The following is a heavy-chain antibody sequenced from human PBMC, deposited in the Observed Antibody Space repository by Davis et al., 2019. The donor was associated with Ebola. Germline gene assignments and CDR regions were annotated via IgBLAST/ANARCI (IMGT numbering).Heavy chain of an antibody. Sequence: GGSLRLSCAVAGFNFTIYDLHWVRQATGKGLEWVSGIGSAGDPNYLGSVKGRFTISRENAKNSLYLQMNSLRAGDTAVYYCTRGLTGGLDPWGQGTLVTVSS. CDR1: GFNFTIYD. J-gene: IGHJ5*02. V-gene: IGHV3-13*05. CDR3: TRGLTGGLDP. CDR2: IGSAGDP. D-gene: IGHD3-10*01.